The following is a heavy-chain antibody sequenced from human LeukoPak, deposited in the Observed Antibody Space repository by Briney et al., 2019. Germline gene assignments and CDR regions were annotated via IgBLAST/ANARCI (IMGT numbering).Heavy chain of an antibody. CDR1: VGSISSYY. D-gene: IGHD2-2*01. CDR2: IYASGST. J-gene: IGHJ6*02. V-gene: IGHV4-4*07. CDR3: ARSARLVPTAMMDV. Sequence: SETLSLTCAVSVGSISSYYWSWIRQPAGKGLEWIGRIYASGSTKYTASLKSRVTMSVDTSKNQFSLKLSSVTAADTAVYYCARSARLVPTAMMDVWGQGTTVTVSS.